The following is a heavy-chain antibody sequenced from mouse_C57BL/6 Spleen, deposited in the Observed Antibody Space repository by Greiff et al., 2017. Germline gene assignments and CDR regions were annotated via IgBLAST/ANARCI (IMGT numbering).Heavy chain of an antibody. V-gene: IGHV1-9*01. D-gene: IGHD2-3*01. J-gene: IGHJ4*01. CDR2: ILPGSGST. CDR1: GYTFTGYW. Sequence: QVQLQQSGAELMKPGASVKLSCKATGYTFTGYWIEWVKQRPGHGLEWIGEILPGSGSTNYNEKFKGKATFTADTSSNTAYMQLSSLTTEDSAIYYFARKAALYDGYYGYAMDYWGQGTSVTVSS. CDR3: ARKAALYDGYYGYAMDY.